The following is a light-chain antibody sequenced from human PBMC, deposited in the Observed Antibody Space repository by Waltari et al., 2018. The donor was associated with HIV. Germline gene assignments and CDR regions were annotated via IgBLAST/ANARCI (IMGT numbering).Light chain of an antibody. Sequence: QSALTHPASVPGSPAQSLTIACPATSSDVGGYQYVSSYQQYPGKAPKLIIYHVTNRPSGVSNRFSGSKSGNTASLTISGLQAEDEADYYCCSYTSSITGRVFGTGTKVTVL. CDR2: HVT. J-gene: IGLJ1*01. CDR3: CSYTSSITGRV. V-gene: IGLV2-14*03. CDR1: SSDVGGYQY.